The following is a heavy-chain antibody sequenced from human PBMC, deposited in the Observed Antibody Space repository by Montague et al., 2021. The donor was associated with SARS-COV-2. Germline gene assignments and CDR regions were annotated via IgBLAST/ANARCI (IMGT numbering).Heavy chain of an antibody. CDR1: GGSISSGGYY. CDR2: IYYSGST. D-gene: IGHD3-3*01. V-gene: IGHV4-31*03. CDR3: ARDPINRITIFGVVTRGWYFDL. Sequence: TLSLTCTVSGGSISSGGYYWSWVRQHPGKGLEWIGFIYYSGSTYYNPSLRSRVTISVDTSKNRFSLKLSSVTAADTAVYYCARDPINRITIFGVVTRGWYFDLWGRGTLVTVSS. J-gene: IGHJ2*01.